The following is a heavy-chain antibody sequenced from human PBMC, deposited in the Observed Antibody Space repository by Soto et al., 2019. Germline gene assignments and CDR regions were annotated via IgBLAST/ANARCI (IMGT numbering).Heavy chain of an antibody. CDR3: AKDRKGPGGHFDY. Sequence: EVQLLESGGGLVQPGGSLRLSCAASGFTFSSYAMNWVRQAPGKGLEWVSAISGSGGSTYYADSVKGRFTISRDNSKNTLYLQMNSLRAEDTAVYYCAKDRKGPGGHFDYWGQGTLVTVSS. J-gene: IGHJ4*02. CDR2: ISGSGGST. CDR1: GFTFSSYA. V-gene: IGHV3-23*01.